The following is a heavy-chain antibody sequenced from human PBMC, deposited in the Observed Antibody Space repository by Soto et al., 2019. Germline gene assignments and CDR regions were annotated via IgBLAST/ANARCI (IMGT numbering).Heavy chain of an antibody. J-gene: IGHJ4*02. CDR3: AKANRHWSGNNCYYFDY. CDR2: ISSTDNSGST. Sequence: EVQLLESGGGLVQPGGSLRLSCAASGFTFSTYGMNWVRQAPGKGLEWVSTISSTDNSGSTYYADSVQGRFTISRDNSKNTLYLQMNSLTAEDTAVYYCAKANRHWSGNNCYYFDYWGQGTLVTVSS. V-gene: IGHV3-23*01. CDR1: GFTFSTYG. D-gene: IGHD3-3*01.